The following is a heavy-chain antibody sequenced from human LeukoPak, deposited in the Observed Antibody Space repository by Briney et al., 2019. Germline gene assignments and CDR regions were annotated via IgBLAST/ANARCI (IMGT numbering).Heavy chain of an antibody. J-gene: IGHJ4*02. CDR2: IIPILGIA. D-gene: IGHD3-10*01. CDR1: GGTFSSYA. Sequence: SVKVSRKASGGTFSSYAISWVRQAPGQGLEWMGRIIPILGIANYAQKFQGRVTITADKSTSTAYMELSSLRSENTAVYYCARKRDYYGSGSYYKDYFDYWGQGTLVTVSS. V-gene: IGHV1-69*04. CDR3: ARKRDYYGSGSYYKDYFDY.